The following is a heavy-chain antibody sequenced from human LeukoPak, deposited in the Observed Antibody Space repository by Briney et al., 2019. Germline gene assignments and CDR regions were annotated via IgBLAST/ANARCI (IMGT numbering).Heavy chain of an antibody. Sequence: GASVKVSCKASGYTFTNYYMHWVRQAPGQGLEWMGIINPSGGSTSNAQKFQGRVTMTRDTSTSTVYMELSSLRSEDTAAYYCARVVPGTTWVGTYFDNWAQGTLVTVSS. CDR1: GYTFTNYY. CDR2: INPSGGST. V-gene: IGHV1-46*01. D-gene: IGHD2-21*02. J-gene: IGHJ4*02. CDR3: ARVVPGTTWVGTYFDN.